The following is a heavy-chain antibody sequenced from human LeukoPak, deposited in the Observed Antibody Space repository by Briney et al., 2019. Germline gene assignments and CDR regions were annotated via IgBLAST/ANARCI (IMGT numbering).Heavy chain of an antibody. CDR3: VRGGSGYSSSWSTFDS. CDR2: INSDGSST. V-gene: IGHV3-74*01. Sequence: GGSLRLSCAASGFTFSSYWMHWVRQTPGKGLVWVSRINSDGSSTSYADSVKGRFTISRDNAKNSLYLQMNSLRAEDTAVYYCVRGGSGYSSSWSTFDSWGQGTLVTVYS. D-gene: IGHD6-13*01. J-gene: IGHJ4*02. CDR1: GFTFSSYW.